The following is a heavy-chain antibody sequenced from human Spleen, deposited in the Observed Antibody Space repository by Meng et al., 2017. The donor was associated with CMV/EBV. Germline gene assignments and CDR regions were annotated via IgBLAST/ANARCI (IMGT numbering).Heavy chain of an antibody. Sequence: SETLSLTCAVYGRSLSGYSWTWIRQPPGKGLEWIGEINHSGSTSYNPSLKSRLTISIDMSKNQFSLKLTSVPAADTAVYYCARGPIGPLDYWGQGTLVTVSS. D-gene: IGHD1-26*01. J-gene: IGHJ4*02. CDR3: ARGPIGPLDY. CDR1: GRSLSGYS. CDR2: INHSGST. V-gene: IGHV4-34*01.